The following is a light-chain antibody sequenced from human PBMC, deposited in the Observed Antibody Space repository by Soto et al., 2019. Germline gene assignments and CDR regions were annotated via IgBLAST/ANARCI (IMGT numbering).Light chain of an antibody. CDR3: CSYTSTATRV. Sequence: QSALTQPASVSGSPGQSITISCTGTSSDVGGYNYVSWYQQYPGRAPKLMIYEVSNRPSGVSNRFSGSKSGSTASLTISGLQAEDEADYYCCSYTSTATRVFGGGTKLTVL. CDR1: SSDVGGYNY. J-gene: IGLJ3*02. V-gene: IGLV2-14*01. CDR2: EVS.